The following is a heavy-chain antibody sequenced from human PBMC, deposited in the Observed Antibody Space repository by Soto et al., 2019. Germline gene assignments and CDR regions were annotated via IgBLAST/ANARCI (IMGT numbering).Heavy chain of an antibody. CDR2: IRSKANSYAT. CDR3: TRPSGYDNAAFAI. D-gene: IGHD5-12*01. Sequence: EVQLVESGGGLVQPGGSLKLSCAASGFTFSGSAMHWVRQASGKGLEWFGRIRSKANSYATAYAASVKGRFTISRDDSKNTAYLQMNSLKTEDTAVYYCTRPSGYDNAAFAIWGQGTMVTVSS. J-gene: IGHJ3*02. CDR1: GFTFSGSA. V-gene: IGHV3-73*01.